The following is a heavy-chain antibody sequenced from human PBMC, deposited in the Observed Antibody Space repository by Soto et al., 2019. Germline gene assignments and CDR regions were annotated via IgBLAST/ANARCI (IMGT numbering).Heavy chain of an antibody. Sequence: GGSLRLSCAASGFTFSSYAMSWVRQAPGKGLEWVSAISGSGGSTYYADSVKGRFTISRDNSKNTLYLQMNSLRAEDTAVYYCAKVKGQWLVLGYFQHWGQGTLVTVSS. D-gene: IGHD6-19*01. CDR1: GFTFSSYA. CDR3: AKVKGQWLVLGYFQH. CDR2: ISGSGGST. J-gene: IGHJ1*01. V-gene: IGHV3-23*01.